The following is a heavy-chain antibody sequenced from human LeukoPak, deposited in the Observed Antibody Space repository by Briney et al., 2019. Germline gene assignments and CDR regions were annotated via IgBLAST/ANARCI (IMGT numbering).Heavy chain of an antibody. CDR3: ARDKRVGATLDY. V-gene: IGHV3-23*01. D-gene: IGHD1-26*01. J-gene: IGHJ4*02. Sequence: GGSLRLSCAASGFTFSSFAMSWVRQAPGKGLEWVSTIGGSGGTTYYADSVKGRFTISRDNSKNTLYLQMNSLRAEDTAVYYCARDKRVGATLDYWGQGTLVTVSS. CDR2: IGGSGGTT. CDR1: GFTFSSFA.